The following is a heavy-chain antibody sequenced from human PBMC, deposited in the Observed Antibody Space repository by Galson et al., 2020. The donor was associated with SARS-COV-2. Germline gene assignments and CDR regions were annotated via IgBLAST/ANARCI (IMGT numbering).Heavy chain of an antibody. CDR1: GFTFSSYS. J-gene: IGHJ5*02. Sequence: AGSLRLSCAASGFTFSSYSMNWVRHAPGPGLEWVSSISTTSSYIYYADSVKGRFTSSKDNAKNSLYLQMNSLRAEDTAVYYCARGPYYDFWSGANAPVNWFDPWGQGTLVTVSS. D-gene: IGHD3-3*01. V-gene: IGHV3-21*01. CDR3: ARGPYYDFWSGANAPVNWFDP. CDR2: ISTTSSYI.